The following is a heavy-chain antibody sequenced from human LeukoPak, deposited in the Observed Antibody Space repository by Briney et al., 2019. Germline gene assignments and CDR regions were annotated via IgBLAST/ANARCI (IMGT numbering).Heavy chain of an antibody. CDR1: GYTFTGYY. Sequence: GASVKVSCKASGYTFTGYYMHWVRQAPGQGLEWMGWINPNSGGTNYAQKFQGRVTMTRDTSISTAYMELNRLRSDDTAVYYCARSERYHYDSSGSDYFDYWGQGTLVTVSS. J-gene: IGHJ4*02. D-gene: IGHD3-22*01. CDR2: INPNSGGT. CDR3: ARSERYHYDSSGSDYFDY. V-gene: IGHV1-2*02.